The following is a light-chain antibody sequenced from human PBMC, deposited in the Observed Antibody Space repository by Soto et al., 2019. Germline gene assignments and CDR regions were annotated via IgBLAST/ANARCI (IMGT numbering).Light chain of an antibody. CDR2: DNT. CDR1: SSNIGAGYG. Sequence: QSVLTQPPSVSGASGQRVTMSCAGSSSNIGAGYGVHWYQQLPGTAPKLLIYDNTNRPSGVPDRFSGSRSGTSASLAITGLQAEDEADYYCQSYDSSLTGVVFGGGTKLTVL. J-gene: IGLJ2*01. CDR3: QSYDSSLTGVV. V-gene: IGLV1-40*01.